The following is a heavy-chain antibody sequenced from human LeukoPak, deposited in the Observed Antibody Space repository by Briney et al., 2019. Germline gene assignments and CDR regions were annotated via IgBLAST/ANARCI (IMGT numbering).Heavy chain of an antibody. J-gene: IGHJ4*02. CDR3: ATSDIVLMVYAPFDY. V-gene: IGHV1-24*01. D-gene: IGHD2-8*01. CDR2: FDHEDGET. CDR1: GYTLTELS. Sequence: GASVKVSCKVSGYTLTELSMHWVRQAPGKGLEWMGGFDHEDGETIYAQKFQGRVTMTEDTSTDTAYMELSSLRSEDTAVYYCATSDIVLMVYAPFDYWGQGTLVTVSS.